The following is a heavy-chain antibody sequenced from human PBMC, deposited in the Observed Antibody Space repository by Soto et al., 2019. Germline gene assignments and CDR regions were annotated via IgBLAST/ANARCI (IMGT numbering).Heavy chain of an antibody. CDR1: GGSFSGYY. J-gene: IGHJ6*02. D-gene: IGHD4-4*01. CDR3: ARGLHYSNYVDYYYYGMDV. V-gene: IGHV4-34*01. CDR2: INHSGST. Sequence: SETLSLTCAVYGGSFSGYYWSWIRQPPGKGLEWIGEINHSGSTNYDPSLKSRVTISVDTSKNQFSLKLSSVTAADTAVYYCARGLHYSNYVDYYYYGMDVWGQGTTVTVSS.